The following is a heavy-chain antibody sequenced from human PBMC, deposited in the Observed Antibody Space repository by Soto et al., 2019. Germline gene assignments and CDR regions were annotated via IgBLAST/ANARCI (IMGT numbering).Heavy chain of an antibody. J-gene: IGHJ4*02. V-gene: IGHV3-30*18. D-gene: IGHD3-16*02. CDR2: ISYDGSNK. Sequence: QVQLVESGGGVVQPGRSLRLSCAASGFTFSSYGMHWVRQAPGKGLEWVAVISYDGSNKYYADSVKGRFTISRDNSKNTLYLQMNSLRAEDTAVYYCAKVFDIWGSYRSDSWGQGTLVTVSS. CDR1: GFTFSSYG. CDR3: AKVFDIWGSYRSDS.